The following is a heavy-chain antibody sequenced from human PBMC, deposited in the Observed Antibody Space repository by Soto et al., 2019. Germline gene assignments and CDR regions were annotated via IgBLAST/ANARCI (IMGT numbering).Heavy chain of an antibody. CDR2: IYYSGST. CDR3: ARHVSSRKLKHSSGWYVSY. Sequence: PSETLSLTCTVSGGSISSSSYYWGWIRQPPGKGLEWIGSIYYSGSTYYNPSLKSRVTISVDTSKNQFSLKLSSVTAADTAVYYCARHVSSRKLKHSSGWYVSYWGQGTLVTVSS. V-gene: IGHV4-39*01. J-gene: IGHJ4*02. CDR1: GGSISSSSYY. D-gene: IGHD6-19*01.